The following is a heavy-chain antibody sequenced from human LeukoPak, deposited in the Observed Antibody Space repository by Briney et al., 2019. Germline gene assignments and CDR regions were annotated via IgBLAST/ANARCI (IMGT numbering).Heavy chain of an antibody. CDR2: ISAYNGNT. V-gene: IGHV1-18*01. Sequence: ASVKVSCKASGYTFTSYGISWVRQAPGQGLEWMGWISAYNGNTNYAQKLQGGVTMTTDTSTSTAYMELRSLRSDDTAVYYCARVVGALFSTYYYDSSGYRDFDYWGQGTLVTVSS. J-gene: IGHJ4*02. CDR1: GYTFTSYG. CDR3: ARVVGALFSTYYYDSSGYRDFDY. D-gene: IGHD3-22*01.